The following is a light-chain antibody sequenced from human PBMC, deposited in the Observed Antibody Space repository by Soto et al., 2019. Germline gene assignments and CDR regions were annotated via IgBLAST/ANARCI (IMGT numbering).Light chain of an antibody. CDR2: GAS. CDR1: QSVSRT. V-gene: IGKV3-15*01. J-gene: IGKJ2*01. CDR3: QQYDSWRYT. Sequence: EIVMPQSPASLSVSPGERATLSCRASQSVSRTLAWYQQKPGRAPRLLIYGASTRAPGIPARFSGRGSGTDFTLTISSLQSEDFAVYYCQQYDSWRYTFGQGTKLEIK.